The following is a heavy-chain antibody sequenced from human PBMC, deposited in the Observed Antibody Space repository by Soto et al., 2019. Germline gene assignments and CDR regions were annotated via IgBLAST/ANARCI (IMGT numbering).Heavy chain of an antibody. V-gene: IGHV3-72*01. J-gene: IGHJ6*02. CDR1: GFTLSDHY. CDR3: TTDSLLKMDAYTWPYGLDV. CDR2: SRDKAQGYST. D-gene: IGHD2-2*02. Sequence: GGSLRLSCAGSGFTLSDHYIDWVRQAPGKGLEWVGRSRDKAQGYSTAYAASVKGRFTTSRDESKNSVYLQMNSLKAEDTAVYYCTTDSLLKMDAYTWPYGLDVWGQGTTVTVSS.